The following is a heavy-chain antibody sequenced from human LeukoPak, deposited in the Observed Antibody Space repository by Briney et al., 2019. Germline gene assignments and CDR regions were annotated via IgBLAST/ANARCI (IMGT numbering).Heavy chain of an antibody. CDR2: ISGNGEST. CDR1: GFTFNIYA. CDR3: AKNTGQTSEYSYGFNC. J-gene: IGHJ4*02. D-gene: IGHD5-18*01. Sequence: GGSPRLSCAASGFTFNIYAMSWVRQAPGKGLEWVSDISGNGESTYYADSVKGRFTTSRDNSKNTVYLQMDSLRAEDTAVYYCAKNTGQTSEYSYGFNCWGQGTLVTVSS. V-gene: IGHV3-23*01.